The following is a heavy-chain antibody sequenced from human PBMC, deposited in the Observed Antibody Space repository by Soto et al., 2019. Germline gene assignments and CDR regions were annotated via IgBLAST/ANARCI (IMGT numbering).Heavy chain of an antibody. V-gene: IGHV5-51*01. CDR2: IYPGDSDT. CDR1: GYSFTSYW. D-gene: IGHD6-19*01. J-gene: IGHJ6*02. CDR3: ARLKSSDPDYYYYGMDV. Sequence: GESLKISCKGSGYSFTSYWIGWVRQMPGKGLEWMGIIYPGDSDTRYSPSFQGQVTISADKSISTAYLQWSSLKASDTAIYYCARLKSSDPDYYYYGMDVWGQGTTLTVAS.